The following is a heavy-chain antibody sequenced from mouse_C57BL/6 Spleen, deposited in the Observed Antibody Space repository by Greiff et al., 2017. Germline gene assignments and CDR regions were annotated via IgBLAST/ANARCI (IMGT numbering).Heavy chain of an antibody. CDR1: GFSLTSYG. D-gene: IGHD2-3*01. J-gene: IGHJ2*01. CDR2: IWSGGST. CDR3: AGENGYYGFDY. V-gene: IGHV2-2*02. Sequence: VKLMESGPGLVQPSQSLSITCTVSGFSLTSYGVHWVRQSPGTGLEWLGVIWSGGSTDYNAAFISKLSISKDNSKSQVFFKMNSLQANDTAIYYYAGENGYYGFDYWGQGTTLTVSS.